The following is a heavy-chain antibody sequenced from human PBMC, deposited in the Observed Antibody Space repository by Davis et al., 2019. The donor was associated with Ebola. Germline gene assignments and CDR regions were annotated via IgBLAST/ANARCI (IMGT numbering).Heavy chain of an antibody. Sequence: GESLKISCAGSGLTFRDYWLTWVRQAPGKGLEWVGRMNRDGSDSYYGDSVKGRFTISRDNAKKSLFLQMNSLRDEDTAIYYWARYSRFFDLWGRGTLVTVSS. CDR3: ARYSRFFDL. V-gene: IGHV3-7*01. CDR2: MNRDGSDS. J-gene: IGHJ2*01. D-gene: IGHD5-18*01. CDR1: GLTFRDYW.